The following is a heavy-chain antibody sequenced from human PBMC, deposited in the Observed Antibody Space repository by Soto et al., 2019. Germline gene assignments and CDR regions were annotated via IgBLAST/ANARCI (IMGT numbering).Heavy chain of an antibody. Sequence: GESLKLSDTGSGYRFTHYFIGWVRQMPGKGLEWMGIIYPGDSDTRYSPSFQGQVTISADKSISTAYLQWSSLKASDTAMYYCARHHPPTGELTGMDVWGQGTTVTV. CDR2: IYPGDSDT. CDR1: GYRFTHYF. CDR3: ARHHPPTGELTGMDV. D-gene: IGHD3-10*01. J-gene: IGHJ6*02. V-gene: IGHV5-51*01.